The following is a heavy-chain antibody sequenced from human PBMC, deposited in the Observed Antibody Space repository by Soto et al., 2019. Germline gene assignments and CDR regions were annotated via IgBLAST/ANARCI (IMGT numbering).Heavy chain of an antibody. CDR2: IYYRGIT. Sequence: SETLSLTCSVAGGSVNSGSYYWSWIRQPPGKGLEWIGYIYYRGITNYNPSLKSRVTISVDTSKNQFSLKLSPVTAADTAVYYCARDKEWEPPDDAFDIWGQGTMVTVSS. CDR1: GGSVNSGSYY. D-gene: IGHD1-26*01. J-gene: IGHJ3*02. V-gene: IGHV4-61*01. CDR3: ARDKEWEPPDDAFDI.